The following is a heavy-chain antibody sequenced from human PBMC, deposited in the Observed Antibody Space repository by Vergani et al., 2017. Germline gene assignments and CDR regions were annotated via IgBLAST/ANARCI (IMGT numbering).Heavy chain of an antibody. CDR3: AGDTHSWQRADR. Sequence: QAQLQESGPGLVKPSETLSLTCHVFGVSVTDYNCNWIRQAPGKGLEWIGSLSTTGGATHASHHPSLKSRVSISVDTSQSQFSLRLTSVTAADSAIYYCAGDTHSWQRADRWGQGLLVSVSS. CDR1: GVSVTDYN. CDR2: LSTTGGA. J-gene: IGHJ5*02. D-gene: IGHD6-13*01. V-gene: IGHV4-59*02.